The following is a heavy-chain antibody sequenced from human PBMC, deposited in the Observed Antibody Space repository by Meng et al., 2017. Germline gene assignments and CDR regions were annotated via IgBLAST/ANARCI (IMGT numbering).Heavy chain of an antibody. V-gene: IGHV3-48*03. CDR3: ARFLLGRRRVVDYFDY. J-gene: IGHJ4*02. CDR1: GFTFSSYE. D-gene: IGHD2-15*01. Sequence: GESLKISCAASGFTFSSYEMNWVRQAPGKGLEWVSYISSSGSTIYYADSVKGRFTISRDNAKNSLYLQMNSLRAEDTAVYYCARFLLGRRRVVDYFDYWGQGTLVTSPQ. CDR2: ISSSGSTI.